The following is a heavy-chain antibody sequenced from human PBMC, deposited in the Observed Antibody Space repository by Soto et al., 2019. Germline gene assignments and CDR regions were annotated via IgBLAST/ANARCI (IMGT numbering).Heavy chain of an antibody. V-gene: IGHV4-30-2*01. CDR2: INHLETT. CDR3: ARGGGFDSFDY. J-gene: IGHJ4*02. Sequence: PSETLSLTCTVSGASITYGAYSWSWIRQTPGKGLEWIGYINHLETTFYNPSFESRLTLSIDRTKNQFSLNLKSMPAADRAVYFCARGGGFDSFDYWGQGSLVTVSS. D-gene: IGHD3-10*01. CDR1: GASITYGAYS.